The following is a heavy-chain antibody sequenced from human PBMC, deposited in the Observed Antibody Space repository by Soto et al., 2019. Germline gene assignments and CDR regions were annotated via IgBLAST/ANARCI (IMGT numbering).Heavy chain of an antibody. V-gene: IGHV2-5*01. CDR2: IYWNDDK. Sequence: QITLKESGPTLVKPTQTLTLTCTFSGFSLSTSGVGVGWIRQPPGKALEWLALIYWNDDKRYSPSLKSRLTITKYTTKNQMDLTRTNMDPVDTATYYCAQRPWVSQQQFGDWIDPWGQGTLVTVSS. CDR3: AQRPWVSQQQFGDWIDP. CDR1: GFSLSTSGVG. J-gene: IGHJ5*02. D-gene: IGHD3-10*01.